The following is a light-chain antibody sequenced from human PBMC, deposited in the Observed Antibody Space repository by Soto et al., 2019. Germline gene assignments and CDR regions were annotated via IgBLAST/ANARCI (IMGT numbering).Light chain of an antibody. CDR2: DVS. J-gene: IGLJ1*01. CDR3: HSYTSRNTYV. V-gene: IGLV2-14*03. CDR1: SSDVGAYKY. Sequence: QSALTQPASVSGSPGQSITISCTGTSSDVGAYKYVSWFQQHPGKAPKLMIFDVSSRPSGVSDRFSGSKSGNTASLTISGLQAEDEADYYCHSYTSRNTYVFGTGTKVTVL.